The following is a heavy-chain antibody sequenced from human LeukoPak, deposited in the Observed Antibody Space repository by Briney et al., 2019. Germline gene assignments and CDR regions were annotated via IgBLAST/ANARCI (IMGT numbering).Heavy chain of an antibody. D-gene: IGHD3-3*01. CDR1: GGSISSSSHY. Sequence: PSETLSLTCSVSGGSISSSSHYWGWIRHPPGKGLQWIGSIYYSGSTYYNPSLKSRVTISVDTSKNQFSLKLTSVTAADTAVYYCGRHSSLGSGYYYWGQGTLVTVSS. CDR2: IYYSGST. V-gene: IGHV4-39*01. J-gene: IGHJ4*02. CDR3: GRHSSLGSGYYY.